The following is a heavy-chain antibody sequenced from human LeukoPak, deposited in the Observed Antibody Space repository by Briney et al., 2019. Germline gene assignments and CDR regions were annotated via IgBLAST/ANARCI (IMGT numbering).Heavy chain of an antibody. CDR2: ISSSGSTI. J-gene: IGHJ5*02. D-gene: IGHD1-26*01. Sequence: PGGSLRLSCAASGFTFSSYEMNWVRQAPGKGLEWVSYISSSGSTIYYADSVKGRFTISRDNAKNSLYLQMNSLRAEDTAVYYCARDSGSYTGNNWFDPWGQGTLVTVSS. CDR1: GFTFSSYE. CDR3: ARDSGSYTGNNWFDP. V-gene: IGHV3-48*03.